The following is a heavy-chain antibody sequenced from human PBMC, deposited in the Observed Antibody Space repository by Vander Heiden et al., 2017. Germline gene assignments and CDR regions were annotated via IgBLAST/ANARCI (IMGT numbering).Heavy chain of an antibody. J-gene: IGHJ5*02. CDR1: GYTFTTYY. D-gene: IGHD3-3*01. CDR3: ARDRGYYDFWSGNNWFDP. CDR2: INPSGGSA. V-gene: IGHV1-46*01. Sequence: QVHLVQSGAEVKKPGASVTVSCTASGYTFTTYYIHWVRQAPGQGPEWMGIINPSGGSANYAQKFQGRLTMSRDTSASTVYMYLSSLRPEDTAVYYCARDRGYYDFWSGNNWFDPWGQGTLVTVSS.